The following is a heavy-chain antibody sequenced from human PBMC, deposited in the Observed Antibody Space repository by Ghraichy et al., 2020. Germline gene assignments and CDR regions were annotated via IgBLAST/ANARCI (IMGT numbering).Heavy chain of an antibody. J-gene: IGHJ4*02. CDR2: IKQDGSEK. CDR3: ARAYSSDY. D-gene: IGHD6-13*01. V-gene: IGHV3-7*04. Sequence: VANIKQDGSEKYYVDSVEGRFTISRDNAKNSLYLQMNSLRAEDTAVYYCARAYSSDYWGQGTLVTVSA.